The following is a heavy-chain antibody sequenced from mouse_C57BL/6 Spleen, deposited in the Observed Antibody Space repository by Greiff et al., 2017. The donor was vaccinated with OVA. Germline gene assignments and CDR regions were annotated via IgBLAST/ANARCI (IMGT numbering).Heavy chain of an antibody. CDR2: ISYDGSN. Sequence: EVKLVESGPGLVKPSQSLSLTCSVTGYSITSGYYWNWIRQFPGNKLEWMGYISYDGSNNYNPSLKNRISITRDTSKNQFFLKLNSVTTEDTATYYCAIEGYYAMDYWGQGTSVTVSS. J-gene: IGHJ4*01. CDR3: AIEGYYAMDY. CDR1: GYSITSGYY. V-gene: IGHV3-6*01.